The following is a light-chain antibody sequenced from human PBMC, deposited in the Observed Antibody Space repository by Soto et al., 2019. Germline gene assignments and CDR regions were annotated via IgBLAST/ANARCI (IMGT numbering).Light chain of an antibody. J-gene: IGKJ1*01. CDR1: QSISSS. Sequence: IVLTQSPATLSLSPLEICTLSCRASQSISSSLLWYQQKLGQAPRLLIYAASDRATGIPGRFSGRGSGTDFTLIISSLEPEDFAFYYCQQGNTWPWTFGQGTKVDIK. CDR2: AAS. V-gene: IGKV3-11*01. CDR3: QQGNTWPWT.